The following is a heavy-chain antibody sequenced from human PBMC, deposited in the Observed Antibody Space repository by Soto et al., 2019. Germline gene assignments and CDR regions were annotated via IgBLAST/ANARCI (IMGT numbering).Heavy chain of an antibody. CDR1: GGSINNYY. Sequence: PSETLSLTCTVSGGSINNYYWSWIRQPPGKGLEWIGSIYYRGGANNNPSLKSRLTISVDTSKNQFSLKLNSVTAADTAIYHCVRANHFDFWGQGALVTVSS. CDR2: IYYRGGA. V-gene: IGHV4-59*01. J-gene: IGHJ4*02. CDR3: VRANHFDF.